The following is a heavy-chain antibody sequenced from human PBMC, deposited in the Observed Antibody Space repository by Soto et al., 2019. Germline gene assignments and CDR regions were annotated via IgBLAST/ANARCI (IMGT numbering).Heavy chain of an antibody. CDR2: IYPGDSDT. D-gene: IGHD2-15*01. J-gene: IGHJ6*03. V-gene: IGHV5-51*07. CDR1: GCSFTSSW. Sequence: VESLKISYKGPGCSFTSSWSGSVHQKTGKGLEWMGIIYPGDSDTRYSPSFQGQVTISADKSISTAYLQWSSLKASDTAMYYCASPPRGYCSGGSCYYMGVWGKGTTVTVSS. CDR3: ASPPRGYCSGGSCYYMGV.